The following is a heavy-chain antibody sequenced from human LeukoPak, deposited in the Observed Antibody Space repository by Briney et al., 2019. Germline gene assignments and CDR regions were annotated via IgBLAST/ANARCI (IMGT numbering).Heavy chain of an antibody. CDR1: GSSFTIYS. D-gene: IGHD2-2*01. J-gene: IGHJ6*02. V-gene: IGHV5-51*01. CDR2: IYPVDSAT. Sequence: RGGSLTTSGLGPGSSFTIYSSGGVRQIPGKGLEWMGIIYPVDSATRNSPTFQGQVNIVAEKSSSTASLQGSSLKASDTAMYYCARQQRDMVVVPAAMTRLDNYDGMDVWGQGTTVTVSS. CDR3: ARQQRDMVVVPAAMTRLDNYDGMDV.